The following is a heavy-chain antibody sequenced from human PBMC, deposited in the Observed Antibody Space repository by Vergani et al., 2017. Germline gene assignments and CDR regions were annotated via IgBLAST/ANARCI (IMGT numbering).Heavy chain of an antibody. CDR3: ARDFGGEWYFDL. CDR2: IYAGGRTSYNPHPSGYT. CDR1: GGSISEYY. Sequence: QVQLQESGPGLVKPSASLSLTCTVSGGSISEYYWSWIRQPAGKGLEWIGRIYAGGRTSYNPHPSGYTNYNPSLKSRVTISLDTSKNQFSLKLSSVTAADTAVYYCARDFGGEWYFDLWGRGATVTVSS. J-gene: IGHJ2*01. V-gene: IGHV4-4*07. D-gene: IGHD4-23*01.